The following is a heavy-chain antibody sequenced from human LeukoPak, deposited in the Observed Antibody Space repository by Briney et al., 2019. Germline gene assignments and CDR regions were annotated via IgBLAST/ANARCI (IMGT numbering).Heavy chain of an antibody. V-gene: IGHV1-69*13. CDR2: IIPIFGTA. J-gene: IGHJ4*02. D-gene: IGHD4-11*01. Sequence: ASVKVSCKASGGTFSSYAISWVRQAPGQGLEWMGGIIPIFGTANYAQKFQGRVTITADESTSTAYMELSSLRSEDTAVYYCARDWAYSSPSYFDYWGQGTLVTVSS. CDR3: ARDWAYSSPSYFDY. CDR1: GGTFSSYA.